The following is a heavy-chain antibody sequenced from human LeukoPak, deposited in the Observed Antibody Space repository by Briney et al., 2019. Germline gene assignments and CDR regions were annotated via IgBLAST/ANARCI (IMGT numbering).Heavy chain of an antibody. D-gene: IGHD2-2*01. CDR1: GGSFSGYY. V-gene: IGHV4-34*01. Sequence: SGTLSLTCAVYGGSFSGYYWSWIRQPPGKGLEWIGEINHNGSTNYNPSLKSRVTISVDTSKNQCSLKLSSVTAANTAVYYCARGTADIVVVPAATPFADGSQGTLVTVSS. CDR3: ARGTADIVVVPAATPFAD. J-gene: IGHJ4*02. CDR2: INHNGST.